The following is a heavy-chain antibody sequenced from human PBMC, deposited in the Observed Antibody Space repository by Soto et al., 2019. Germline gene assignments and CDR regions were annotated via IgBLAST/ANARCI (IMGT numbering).Heavy chain of an antibody. CDR1: GYTFTSYG. CDR3: ARPRTATVVIDAFDI. V-gene: IGHV1-18*01. J-gene: IGHJ3*02. CDR2: ISAYNGNT. D-gene: IGHD4-17*01. Sequence: ASVKVSCKASGYTFTSYGISWVRQAPGQGLEWMGWISAYNGNTNYAQKLQGRVTMTTDTSTSTAYMELRSLRSEDTAVYYCARPRTATVVIDAFDIWGQGTMVTVSS.